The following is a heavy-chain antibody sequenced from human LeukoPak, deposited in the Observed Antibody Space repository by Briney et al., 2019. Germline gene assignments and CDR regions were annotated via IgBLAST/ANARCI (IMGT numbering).Heavy chain of an antibody. Sequence: GASVKVSCKASGYTFTGHYMHWVRQAPGQGLEWMGWINPNSGGTNYAQNFQGRVTMTRDTSISTVYMELSRLRSDDTALYYCARATIVREVIITNYFDNWGQGALVTVSS. CDR3: ARATIVREVIITNYFDN. V-gene: IGHV1-2*02. CDR2: INPNSGGT. D-gene: IGHD3-10*01. CDR1: GYTFTGHY. J-gene: IGHJ4*02.